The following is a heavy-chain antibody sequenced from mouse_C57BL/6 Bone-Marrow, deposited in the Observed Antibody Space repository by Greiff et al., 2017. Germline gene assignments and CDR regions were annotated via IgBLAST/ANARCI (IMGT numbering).Heavy chain of an antibody. V-gene: IGHV1-82*01. J-gene: IGHJ3*01. CDR3: ARHMVTTRAWFAY. CDR1: GYAFSSSW. Sequence: QVQLQQSGPELVKPGASVKISCKASGYAFSSSWMNWVKQRPGKGLEWIGRIYPGDGDTNYNGKFKGKATLTADKSSSTAYMQLSSLTSEYSAVYFCARHMVTTRAWFAYWGQGTLVTVSA. CDR2: IYPGDGDT. D-gene: IGHD2-2*01.